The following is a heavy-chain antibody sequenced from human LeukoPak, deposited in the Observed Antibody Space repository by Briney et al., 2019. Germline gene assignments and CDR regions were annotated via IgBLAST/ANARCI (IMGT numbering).Heavy chain of an antibody. CDR1: GSTFSSYA. D-gene: IGHD2-2*01. V-gene: IGHV3-23*01. J-gene: IGHJ5*02. CDR2: ISSSGGSK. CDR3: AKDALPCRGSAANSDLFDP. Sequence: QPGGSLRPSCAASGSTFSSYAMSWGRQAPGRGVGWVSAISSSGGSKYYADSGKGPFTISRDNTKTTLYLQMTTLRAEATALYYCAKDALPCRGSAANSDLFDPWGQGTLVTVSS.